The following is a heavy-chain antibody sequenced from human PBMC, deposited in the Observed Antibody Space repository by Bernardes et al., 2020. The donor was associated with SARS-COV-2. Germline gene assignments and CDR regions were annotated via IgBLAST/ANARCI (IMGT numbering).Heavy chain of an antibody. CDR1: GGSVSSGTYY. Sequence: SAALSLTCTVSGGSVSSGTYYWSWHRQSPGKGLEWIGYIYYSGHTNYNPSLESRVTMSLDSSNNHFSLKMHSMTAADTGVYYCARDYLPGAANFYYGLDVWGQGTTVTVSS. V-gene: IGHV4-61*03. CDR3: ARDYLPGAANFYYGLDV. CDR2: IYYSGHT. D-gene: IGHD3-10*01. J-gene: IGHJ6*02.